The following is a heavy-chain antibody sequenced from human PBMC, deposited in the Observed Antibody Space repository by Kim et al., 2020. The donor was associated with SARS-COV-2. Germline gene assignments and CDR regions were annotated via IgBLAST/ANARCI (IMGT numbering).Heavy chain of an antibody. CDR1: GFTFSDYY. CDR3: ARVEYNIPTHWFDP. D-gene: IGHD1-20*01. V-gene: IGHV3-11*01. J-gene: IGHJ5*02. CDR2: ISSSGSTI. Sequence: GGSLRLSCAASGFTFSDYYMSWIRQAPGKGLEWVSYISSSGSTIYYADSVKGRFTISRDNAKNSLYLQMNSLRAEDTAVYYCARVEYNIPTHWFDPWGQGTLVTVSS.